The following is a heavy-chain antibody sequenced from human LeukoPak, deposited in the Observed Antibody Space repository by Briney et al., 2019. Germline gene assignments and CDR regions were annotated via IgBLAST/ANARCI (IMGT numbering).Heavy chain of an antibody. J-gene: IGHJ4*02. Sequence: PSETLSLTCTVSGGSISSSSYYWGWIRQPPGKGLEWIGSIYYSGSTYYNPSLKSRVTISVDTSKNQFSLKLSSVTAADTAVYYCARVSTRWELLYYFDYWGQGTLATVSS. CDR2: IYYSGST. V-gene: IGHV4-39*07. CDR1: GGSISSSSYY. CDR3: ARVSTRWELLYYFDY. D-gene: IGHD1-26*01.